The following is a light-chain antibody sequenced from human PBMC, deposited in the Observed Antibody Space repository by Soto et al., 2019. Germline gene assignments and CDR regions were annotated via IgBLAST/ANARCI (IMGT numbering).Light chain of an antibody. V-gene: IGLV1-51*01. J-gene: IGLJ3*02. CDR3: ATWDRSLSSGV. CDR2: DND. Sequence: QSVLTQPPSVSAAPGQTVTISCFGSDSNIGSYYVSWYQHFPGKAPKLIIFDNDKCPAGIPDRFSGSKSGTSATLGIAGLQTGDEADYYCATWDRSLSSGVFGGGTKVTVL. CDR1: DSNIGSYY.